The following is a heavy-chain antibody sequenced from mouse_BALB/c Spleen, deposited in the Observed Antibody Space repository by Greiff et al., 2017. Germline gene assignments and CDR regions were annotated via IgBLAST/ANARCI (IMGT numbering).Heavy chain of an antibody. V-gene: IGHV1S135*01. Sequence: EVKLMESGPELVKPGASVKVSCKASGYAFTSYNMYWVKQSHGKSLEWIGYIDPYNGGTSYNQKFKGKATLTVDKSSSTAYMHLNSLTSEDSAVYYCARFGNYAMDYWGQGTSVTVSS. CDR1: GYAFTSYN. CDR2: IDPYNGGT. CDR3: ARFGNYAMDY. J-gene: IGHJ4*01. D-gene: IGHD1-1*02.